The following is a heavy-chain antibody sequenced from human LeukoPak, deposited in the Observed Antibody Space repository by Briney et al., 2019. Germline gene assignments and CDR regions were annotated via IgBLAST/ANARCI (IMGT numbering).Heavy chain of an antibody. CDR1: GYTFTGYY. D-gene: IGHD7-27*01. CDR3: ARGDWGSPDYYCMDV. CDR2: INPNSGGT. J-gene: IGHJ6*03. Sequence: ASVKVSCKASGYTFTGYYMHWVRQAPGQGLEWMGWINPNSGGTNYAQKFQGRVTMTRDTSISTAYMELSRLRSDDTAVYYCARGDWGSPDYYCMDVWGKGTTVTISS. V-gene: IGHV1-2*02.